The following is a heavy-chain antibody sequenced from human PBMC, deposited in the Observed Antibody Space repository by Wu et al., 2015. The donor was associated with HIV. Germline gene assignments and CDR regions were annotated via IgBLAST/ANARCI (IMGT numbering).Heavy chain of an antibody. J-gene: IGHJ4*02. CDR1: GYSFINYG. D-gene: IGHD1-1*01. CDR2: ISPYNGDT. V-gene: IGHV1-18*01. Sequence: QVQLFQSGTEIKKPGASVKVSCRASGYSFINYGISWVRQAPGQGLEWMGWISPYNGDTKYSQKFQDRVTMTTETSTSTAYMDLGSLRSDDTAVYYCARVPSYKPLDFWGQGTLVTVSS. CDR3: ARVPSYKPLDF.